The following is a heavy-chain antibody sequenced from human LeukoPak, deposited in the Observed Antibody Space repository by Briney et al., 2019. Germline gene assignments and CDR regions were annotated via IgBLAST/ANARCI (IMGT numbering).Heavy chain of an antibody. CDR2: IYYSGST. J-gene: IGHJ4*02. D-gene: IGHD6-13*01. CDR1: GGSISSSSYY. CDR3: ARDVRYSSSWYVGY. V-gene: IGHV4-61*01. Sequence: PSETLSLTCTVSGGSISSSSYYWGWIRQPPGKGLEWIGYIYYSGSTNYNPSLKSRVTISVDTSKNQFSLKLSSVTAADTAVYYCARDVRYSSSWYVGYWGQGTLVTVSS.